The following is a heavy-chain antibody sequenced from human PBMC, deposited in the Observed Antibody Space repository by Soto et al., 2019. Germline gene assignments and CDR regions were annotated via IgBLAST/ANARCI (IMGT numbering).Heavy chain of an antibody. CDR2: TRNKADSFTT. CDR1: GFTFSDHY. V-gene: IGHV3-72*01. J-gene: IGHJ4*02. CDR3: ARDSSSCSGGHCYFDY. Sequence: HPGGSLRLSCAASGFTFSDHYMDWVRQAPGKGLEWVGRTRNKADSFTTEYATSVKGRFTISRDDSKNSLYLQMNSLKTEDTAVYYCARDSSSCSGGHCYFDYWGQGTLVTVSS. D-gene: IGHD2-15*01.